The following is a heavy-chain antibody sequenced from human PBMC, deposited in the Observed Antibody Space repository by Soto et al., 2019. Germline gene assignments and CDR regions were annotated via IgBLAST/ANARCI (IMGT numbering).Heavy chain of an antibody. V-gene: IGHV3-53*04. CDR3: ARGGYCSGGSCDGLFDY. CDR2: IYSGGST. CDR1: GFTVSSNY. J-gene: IGHJ4*02. D-gene: IGHD2-15*01. Sequence: GGSLRLSCAASGFTVSSNYMSWVRQAPGKGLEWVSVIYSGGSTYYADSVKGRFTISRHNSKNTLYLQMNSLRAEDTAVYYCARGGYCSGGSCDGLFDYWGQGTLVTVSS.